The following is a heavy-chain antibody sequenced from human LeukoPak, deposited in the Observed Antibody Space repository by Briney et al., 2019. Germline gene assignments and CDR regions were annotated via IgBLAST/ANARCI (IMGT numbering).Heavy chain of an antibody. CDR2: ISYSGNPI. V-gene: IGHV3-48*03. D-gene: IGHD3-16*01. Sequence: LGGSLRLSCAASGFTFSSSEMNWVRQAPGKGLEWVSYISYSGNPIYYADSVKGRFTISRDNAKNSLYLQMNSLRAEDTAVCYCTRAFGTRGYWGQGTLVTVSS. CDR1: GFTFSSSE. J-gene: IGHJ4*02. CDR3: TRAFGTRGY.